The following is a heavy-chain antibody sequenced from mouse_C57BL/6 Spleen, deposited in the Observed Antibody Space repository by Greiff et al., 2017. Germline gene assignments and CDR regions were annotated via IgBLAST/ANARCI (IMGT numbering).Heavy chain of an antibody. CDR1: GYAFSSYW. CDR3: ARSYDYGGYFDV. V-gene: IGHV1-80*01. D-gene: IGHD2-4*01. J-gene: IGHJ1*03. Sequence: QVQLQQSGAELVKPGASVKISCKASGYAFSSYWLNWVKQRPGKGLEWIGQIYPGDGDTNYNGKFKGKATLTADTSSSTAYMQLSSLTSEDSAVYFCARSYDYGGYFDVWGTGATVTVSS. CDR2: IYPGDGDT.